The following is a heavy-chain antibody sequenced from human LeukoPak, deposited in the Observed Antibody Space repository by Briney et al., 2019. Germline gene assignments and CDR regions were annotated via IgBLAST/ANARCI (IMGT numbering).Heavy chain of an antibody. J-gene: IGHJ3*02. V-gene: IGHV1-8*01. CDR3: ARGRSLERRAAAFDI. CDR2: MNPNSGNT. D-gene: IGHD1-1*01. Sequence: GASVKVSCKASGYTFTSYDINWVRQATGQGLEWMGWMNPNSGNTGYAQKFQGRVTMTRNTSISTAYMELSSLSSEDTAVDYCARGRSLERRAAAFDIWGQGTMVTVSS. CDR1: GYTFTSYD.